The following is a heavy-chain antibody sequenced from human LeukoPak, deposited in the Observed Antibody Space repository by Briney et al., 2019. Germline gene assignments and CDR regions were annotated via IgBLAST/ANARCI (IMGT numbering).Heavy chain of an antibody. J-gene: IGHJ4*02. CDR1: GLTFSDFT. V-gene: IGHV3-49*04. Sequence: GGSLRLSCTASGLTFSDFTLGWARQAPGKGLEWLGFIRGKVYGGTTEYAASVKARFTFSRDDSKSIAYLQMNSLKTEDTAVYYCTRAVPHTDYWGQGTVVTVSS. CDR3: TRAVPHTDY. CDR2: IRGKVYGGTT. D-gene: IGHD6-19*01.